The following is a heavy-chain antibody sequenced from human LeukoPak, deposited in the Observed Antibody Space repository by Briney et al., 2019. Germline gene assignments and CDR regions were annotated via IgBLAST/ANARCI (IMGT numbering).Heavy chain of an antibody. Sequence: KPSETLSLTCTVSGGSISSSSYYWGWIRQPPGKGLEGIGSIYYSGNTYYNPSLKSRVTISVDTSKNQFSLKLSSVTAADTAVYYCARQDRNSWYGSAYWGQGTLVTVSS. V-gene: IGHV4-39*01. CDR3: ARQDRNSWYGSAY. CDR1: GGSISSSSYY. J-gene: IGHJ4*02. D-gene: IGHD6-13*01. CDR2: IYYSGNT.